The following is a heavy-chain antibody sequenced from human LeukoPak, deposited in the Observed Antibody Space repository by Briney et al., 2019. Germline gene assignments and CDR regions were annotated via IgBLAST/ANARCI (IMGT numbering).Heavy chain of an antibody. J-gene: IGHJ5*02. CDR1: GGSISSSSYY. V-gene: IGHV4-39*01. Sequence: PSETLSLTCTVPGGSISSSSYYWGWIRQPPGKGLEWIGSIYYSGSTYYNPSLKSRVTISVDTSKNQFSLKLSSVTAADTAVYYCARLWQNWFDPWGQGTLVTVSS. CDR3: ARLWQNWFDP. CDR2: IYYSGST.